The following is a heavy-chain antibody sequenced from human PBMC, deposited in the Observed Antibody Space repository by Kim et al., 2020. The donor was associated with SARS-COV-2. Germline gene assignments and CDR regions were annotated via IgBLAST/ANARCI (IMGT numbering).Heavy chain of an antibody. J-gene: IGHJ3*02. CDR2: IYYSGST. D-gene: IGHD2-15*01. V-gene: IGHV4-31*03. Sequence: SETLSLTCTVSGGSISSGGYYWSWIRQHPGKGLAWIGYIYYSGSTYYNPSLKSRFTISVDTSKNQFSLKLSSVTAADTAVYYCARIVTDIVLMVAATGAFDILGQGTMVTVSS. CDR1: GGSISSGGYY. CDR3: ARIVTDIVLMVAATGAFDI.